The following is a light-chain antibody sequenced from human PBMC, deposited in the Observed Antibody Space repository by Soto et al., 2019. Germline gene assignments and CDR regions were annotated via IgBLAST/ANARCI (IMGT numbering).Light chain of an antibody. CDR2: KVN. CDR1: TRDVGGYDY. CDR3: SSYTPTSTLVL. Sequence: QSVLTQPASVSGSPGQSITISCTGTTRDVGGYDYVSWYQQHPGEAPKLLIYKVNNRPSGISSRFSGSKSGNTASLTISAVQADDEADYYCSSYTPTSTLVLFGGGTKLTVL. V-gene: IGLV2-14*01. J-gene: IGLJ2*01.